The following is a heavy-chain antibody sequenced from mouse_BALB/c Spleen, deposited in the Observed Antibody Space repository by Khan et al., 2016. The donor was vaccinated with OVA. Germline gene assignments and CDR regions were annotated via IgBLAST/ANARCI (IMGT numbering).Heavy chain of an antibody. V-gene: IGHV14-1*02. CDR3: ARSGYSAWFAY. CDR2: IDRENGNT. CDR1: GFNIKDYY. J-gene: IGHJ3*01. D-gene: IGHD4-1*01. Sequence: VQLQQSGAELVRPGALVKLSCKGSGFNIKDYYMHWVKQRPEQGLEWIGWIDRENGNTIYDPKLQGKANITADTSSNTAYLQLSSLESEDTAVYYCARSGYSAWFAYWGQGTLVTVSA.